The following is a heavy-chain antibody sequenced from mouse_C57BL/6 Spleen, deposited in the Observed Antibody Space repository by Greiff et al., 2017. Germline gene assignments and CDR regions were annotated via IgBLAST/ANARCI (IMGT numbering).Heavy chain of an antibody. D-gene: IGHD2-4*01. Sequence: QVQLQQPGAELVRPGSSVKLSCKASGYTFTSYWMDWVKQRPGQGLEWIGNIYPSDSETHYNQKFKDKAILTVDKSSSTAYMQLSSLASEDSAVYCCARVGLRRAFGYWGQGTLVTVSA. J-gene: IGHJ3*01. V-gene: IGHV1-61*01. CDR2: IYPSDSET. CDR3: ARVGLRRAFGY. CDR1: GYTFTSYW.